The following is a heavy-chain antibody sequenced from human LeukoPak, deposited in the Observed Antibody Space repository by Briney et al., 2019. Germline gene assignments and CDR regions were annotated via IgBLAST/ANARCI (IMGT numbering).Heavy chain of an antibody. V-gene: IGHV3-23*01. D-gene: IGHD3-10*01. Sequence: GGSLRLSCAASGFIFRNHAMNWVRQAPGQGLEWVSGVSASGGSTFNTDSVKGRFSISRDNSKNTLYLEMNSLRPEDTALYYCAKSLGNQGVIDYWGQGTLVTVSS. CDR1: GFIFRNHA. CDR3: AKSLGNQGVIDY. J-gene: IGHJ4*02. CDR2: VSASGGST.